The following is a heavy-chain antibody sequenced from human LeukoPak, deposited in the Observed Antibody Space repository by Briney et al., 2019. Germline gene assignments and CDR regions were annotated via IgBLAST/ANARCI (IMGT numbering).Heavy chain of an antibody. J-gene: IGHJ5*02. CDR2: INHSGST. Sequence: SQTLPLTCALYGGSFSGYYWSWIRQPPGKGLEWIGEINHSGSTNYNPSLKSRVTISVDTSKNQFSLKLSCVTAADTAVYYCAGAYDFWSGYLRFDPGGQGTLVTVSS. CDR1: GGSFSGYY. D-gene: IGHD3-3*01. CDR3: AGAYDFWSGYLRFDP. V-gene: IGHV4-34*01.